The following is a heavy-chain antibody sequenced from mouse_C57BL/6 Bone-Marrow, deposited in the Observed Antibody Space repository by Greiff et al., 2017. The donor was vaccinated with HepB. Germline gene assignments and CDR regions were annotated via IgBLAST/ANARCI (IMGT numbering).Heavy chain of an antibody. CDR3: TIYYDYDGWFAY. J-gene: IGHJ3*01. D-gene: IGHD2-4*01. Sequence: EVQVVESGGGLVQPGGSMKLSCVASGFTFSNYWMNWVRQSPEKGLEWVAQIRLKSDNYATHYAESVKGRFTISRDDSKSSVYLQMNNLRAEDTGIYYCTIYYDYDGWFAYWGKGTLVTVSA. V-gene: IGHV6-3*01. CDR2: IRLKSDNYAT. CDR1: GFTFSNYW.